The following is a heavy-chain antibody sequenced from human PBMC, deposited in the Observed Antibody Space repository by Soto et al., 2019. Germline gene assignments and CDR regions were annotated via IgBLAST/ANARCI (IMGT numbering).Heavy chain of an antibody. V-gene: IGHV1-69*06. CDR2: IIPIFGTA. J-gene: IGHJ4*02. D-gene: IGHD3-22*01. CDR1: GGTFSSYA. Sequence: SVKVSCKASGGTFSSYAISWVRQAPGQGLEWMGGIIPIFGTANYAQKFQGRVTTTADKSTSTAYMELSSLRSEDTAVYYCAALGPESSGYYVRSSTDDWGQGTLVTVSS. CDR3: AALGPESSGYYVRSSTDD.